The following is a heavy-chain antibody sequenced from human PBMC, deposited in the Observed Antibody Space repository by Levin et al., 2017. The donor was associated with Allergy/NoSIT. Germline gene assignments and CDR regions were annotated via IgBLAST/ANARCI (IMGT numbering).Heavy chain of an antibody. CDR2: IYHTGST. D-gene: IGHD3-3*02. CDR1: GGSITNGAYS. J-gene: IGHJ3*02. Sequence: SCAVSGGSITNGAYSWSWIRQPPGKGLEWIGFIYHTGSTYYNPSLQSRVTISLDTSKTQFSLNLSSVTAADTAVYHCDRELGRGFDIWGQGTMVTVSS. CDR3: DRELGRGFDI. V-gene: IGHV4-30-2*01.